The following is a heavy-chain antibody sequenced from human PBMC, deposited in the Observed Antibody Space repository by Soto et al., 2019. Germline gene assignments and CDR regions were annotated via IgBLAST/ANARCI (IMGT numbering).Heavy chain of an antibody. Sequence: EVQLVESGGGLVQPGGSLRLSCAASGFTFSSYEMNWVRQAPGKGLEWVSYISSSGSTIYYADSVKGRFTISRDNAKNSLYLKMNSLRAEYTAVYYCARDETTVTHWGYYYYGMDVWGQGTTVTVAS. V-gene: IGHV3-48*03. J-gene: IGHJ6*02. CDR3: ARDETTVTHWGYYYYGMDV. CDR1: GFTFSSYE. D-gene: IGHD4-4*01. CDR2: ISSSGSTI.